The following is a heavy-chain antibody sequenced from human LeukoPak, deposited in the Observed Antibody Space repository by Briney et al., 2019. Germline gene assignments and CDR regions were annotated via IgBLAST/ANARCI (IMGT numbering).Heavy chain of an antibody. CDR2: IVPIFSTS. D-gene: IGHD3-22*01. CDR1: GGTFSSYA. Sequence: GASVKVSCKASGGTFSSYAINWVRQAPGHGLKWMGRIVPIFSTSNYAQKFQGRVTLTTDESTRTAYMELSSLRSEDTAVYYCATSSGGIYDSSGYYYNDAFDMWGQGTMVTVSS. V-gene: IGHV1-69*05. J-gene: IGHJ3*02. CDR3: ATSSGGIYDSSGYYYNDAFDM.